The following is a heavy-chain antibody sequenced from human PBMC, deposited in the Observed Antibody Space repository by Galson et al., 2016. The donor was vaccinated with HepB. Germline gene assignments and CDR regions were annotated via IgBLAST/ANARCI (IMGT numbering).Heavy chain of an antibody. CDR3: AKDKVSFYYYGMDV. CDR2: ITWNSGAI. CDR1: GFIFGEYA. V-gene: IGHV3-9*01. D-gene: IGHD2-8*01. J-gene: IGHJ6*02. Sequence: SLRLSCAASGFIFGEYAMHWVRQAPGKGLEWVSGITWNSGAIAYADSVKGRFTISRDNAKKTLYLQMNSLRGDDTALYYCAKDKVSFYYYGMDVWGQGTTVTVSS.